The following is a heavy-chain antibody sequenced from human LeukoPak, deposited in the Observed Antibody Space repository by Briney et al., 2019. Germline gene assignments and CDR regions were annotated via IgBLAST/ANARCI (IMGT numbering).Heavy chain of an antibody. CDR3: ARDTTVTTH. Sequence: PGGSLRLSCAASGFTFSSYEMNWVRQAPGKGLEWVSLIRSIVTSIDYVDSVKGRFTISRDNAKNSLYLQMDSLRAEDTAVYYCARDTTVTTHWGQGTLVTVSS. J-gene: IGHJ4*02. CDR1: GFTFSSYE. V-gene: IGHV3-48*03. CDR2: IRSIVTSI. D-gene: IGHD4-17*01.